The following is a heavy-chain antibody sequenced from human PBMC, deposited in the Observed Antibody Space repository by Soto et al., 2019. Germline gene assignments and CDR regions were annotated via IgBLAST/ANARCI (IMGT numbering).Heavy chain of an antibody. CDR2: ISGSGGST. CDR3: AKDSRLQWVGELSFTDY. Sequence: EVQLLESGGGLVQPGGSLRLSCAASGFTFSSYAMSWVRQAPGKGLEWVSAISGSGGSTYYADSVKGRFTISRDNSKNTLYLQMNSLRAEDTAVYYCAKDSRLQWVGELSFTDYWGQGILVTVSS. CDR1: GFTFSSYA. D-gene: IGHD3-16*02. V-gene: IGHV3-23*01. J-gene: IGHJ4*02.